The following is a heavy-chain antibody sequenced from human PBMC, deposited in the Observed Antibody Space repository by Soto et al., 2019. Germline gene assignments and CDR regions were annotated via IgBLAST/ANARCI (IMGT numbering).Heavy chain of an antibody. V-gene: IGHV4-38-2*02. J-gene: IGHJ4*02. CDR1: GYSISSGYY. D-gene: IGHD2-15*01. Sequence: SETLSLTCAVSGYSISSGYYWGWIRQPPGKGLEWIGSIYHSGSTYYNPSLKSRVTISVDTSKNQFSLKLSSVTAADTAVYYCARDPRAYCSGGSCATGVDYWGQGTRVTVS. CDR3: ARDPRAYCSGGSCATGVDY. CDR2: IYHSGST.